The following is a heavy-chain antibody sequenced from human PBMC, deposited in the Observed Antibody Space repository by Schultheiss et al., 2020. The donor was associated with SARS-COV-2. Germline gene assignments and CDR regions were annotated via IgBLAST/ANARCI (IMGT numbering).Heavy chain of an antibody. Sequence: GGPLRLFCAASGFTFSNAWMSWVRQAPGKGLEWVGRIKSKTDGGTTDYAAPVKGRFTISRDDSKNTLYLQMNSLRAEDTAVYYCAKDSRISAWGQGTLVTVSS. CDR1: GFTFSNAW. J-gene: IGHJ4*02. CDR3: AKDSRISA. V-gene: IGHV3-15*01. CDR2: IKSKTDGGTT.